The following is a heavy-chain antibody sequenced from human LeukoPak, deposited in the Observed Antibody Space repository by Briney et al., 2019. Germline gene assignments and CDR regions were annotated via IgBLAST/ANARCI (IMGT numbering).Heavy chain of an antibody. V-gene: IGHV1-2*02. CDR2: NNPNSGGT. D-gene: IGHD6-19*01. J-gene: IGHJ6*02. CDR3: ARDLAVAGDYYYYGMDV. Sequence: ASVKVSCKASGYTFTGYYMHWVRQAPGQGLEWMGWNNPNSGGTNYAQKFQGRVTMTRDTSISTAYMELSRLRSDDTAVYYCARDLAVAGDYYYYGMDVWGQGTTVTVSS. CDR1: GYTFTGYY.